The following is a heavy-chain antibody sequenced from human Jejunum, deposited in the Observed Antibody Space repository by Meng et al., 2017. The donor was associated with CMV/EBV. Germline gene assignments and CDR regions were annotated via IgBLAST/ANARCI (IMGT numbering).Heavy chain of an antibody. D-gene: IGHD3-3*01. V-gene: IGHV3-48*03. CDR3: ARGDYDFWGGY. J-gene: IGHJ4*02. CDR2: ISSSGNDL. Sequence: CTASGFNFGNYELNWVRRAPGKGLEWIAYISSSGNDLNYADSVKGRFTISRDNAKNSLYLQMDSLRAEDTAVYYCARGDYDFWGGYWGQGTVVTVSS. CDR1: GFNFGNYE.